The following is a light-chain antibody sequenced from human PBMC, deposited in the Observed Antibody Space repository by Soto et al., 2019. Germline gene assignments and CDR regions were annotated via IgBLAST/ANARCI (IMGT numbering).Light chain of an antibody. V-gene: IGKV3-11*01. CDR2: DVS. CDR1: ESVGSD. J-gene: IGKJ4*01. CDR3: QQRDRWPLT. Sequence: ENVLTQSPATLSLSPGDGATLSCRASESVGSDLAWYQQKPGQPPRLLIYDVSGWATGVPARFSGSGSGTDFTLTISSLEPEDFAVYYCQQRDRWPLTFGGGTKVEIK.